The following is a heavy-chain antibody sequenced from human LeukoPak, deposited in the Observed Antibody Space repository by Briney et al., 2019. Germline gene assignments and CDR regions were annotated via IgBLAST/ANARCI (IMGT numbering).Heavy chain of an antibody. J-gene: IGHJ1*01. CDR2: ITNDGSST. CDR1: GLTFSSHW. CDR3: AGSSGWYQAPQYFQH. Sequence: GGSLRLSCAASGLTFSSHWMHWVRQAPGKGLVWVSRITNDGSSTTYADSVKGRFTISRDNAKNMLYLQVNSLRAEDTAVYYCAGSSGWYQAPQYFQHWGQGTLVTVSS. D-gene: IGHD6-19*01. V-gene: IGHV3-74*01.